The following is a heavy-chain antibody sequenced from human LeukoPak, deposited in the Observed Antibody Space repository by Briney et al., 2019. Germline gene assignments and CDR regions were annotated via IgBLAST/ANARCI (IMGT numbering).Heavy chain of an antibody. Sequence: HPGGSLRLSCAASGFTFSSYGMHWVRQAPGKGLEWVAVISYDGSNEYYADSVKGRFTISRDNSKNTRYLQMNSLRAEDTAVYYCAKDRNDILTGYYFDYWGQGTLVTVSS. CDR3: AKDRNDILTGYYFDY. V-gene: IGHV3-30*18. J-gene: IGHJ4*02. CDR1: GFTFSSYG. CDR2: ISYDGSNE. D-gene: IGHD3-9*01.